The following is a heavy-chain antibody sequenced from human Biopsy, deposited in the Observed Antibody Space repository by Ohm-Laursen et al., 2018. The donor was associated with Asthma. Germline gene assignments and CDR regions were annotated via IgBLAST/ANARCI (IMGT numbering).Heavy chain of an antibody. CDR2: IYYSGST. J-gene: IGHJ4*02. CDR3: ARAQDYYDSRGYYRSFDY. CDR1: YGSITSGGYY. D-gene: IGHD3-22*01. Sequence: TLSLTCTVSYGSITSGGYYWTWIRQPPGKGLEWIGFIYYSGSTYYNPSLKSRVSISMDTSKNQFSLKLSSVTVADTAVYYCARAQDYYDSRGYYRSFDYWGQGTLVTVSS. V-gene: IGHV4-31*03.